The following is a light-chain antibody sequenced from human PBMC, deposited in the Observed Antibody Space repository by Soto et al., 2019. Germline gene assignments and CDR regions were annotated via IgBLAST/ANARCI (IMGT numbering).Light chain of an antibody. V-gene: IGKV3-20*01. CDR2: GAS. Sequence: EIVLTQSPGTLSLSPGERATLSCRASQTVSSRYLAWYQQKLGQAPRLLMYGASNRATGIPDRFSGSGSGTDFTITISRLEPEDFAVYFCQQYGRSPPFTFGQGTKVEIK. CDR3: QQYGRSPPFT. J-gene: IGKJ2*01. CDR1: QTVSSRY.